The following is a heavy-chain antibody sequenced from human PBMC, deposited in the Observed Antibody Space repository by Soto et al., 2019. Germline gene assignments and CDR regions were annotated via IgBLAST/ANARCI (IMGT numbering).Heavy chain of an antibody. Sequence: GESLKISLKGSGYSLTSYWIRWVPHIPRKALECMGIIEPGDSDTRDSPSFQGQVTISADKSSSTAYLQWSSLKASDTAMYYCARSMAVTYYYYYYGMDVWGQGTKVTVSS. J-gene: IGHJ6*02. D-gene: IGHD2-21*01. CDR2: IEPGDSDT. CDR3: ARSMAVTYYYYYYGMDV. V-gene: IGHV5-51*01. CDR1: GYSLTSYW.